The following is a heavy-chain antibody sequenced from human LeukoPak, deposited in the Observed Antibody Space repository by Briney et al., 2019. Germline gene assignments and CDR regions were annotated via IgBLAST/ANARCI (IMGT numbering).Heavy chain of an antibody. Sequence: SGTLSLTCTVSGDSINSLDLWSWVRPPPGKGLEWIGEMYLSGTTHSNPSVKSRVTISIDKSKNQFFLNLSSVTAADTAVYYCAGLVGRYSSGLYYYYFDYWGQGTLVTVSS. V-gene: IGHV4-4*02. D-gene: IGHD3-22*01. CDR1: GDSINSLDL. J-gene: IGHJ4*02. CDR3: AGLVGRYSSGLYYYYFDY. CDR2: MYLSGTT.